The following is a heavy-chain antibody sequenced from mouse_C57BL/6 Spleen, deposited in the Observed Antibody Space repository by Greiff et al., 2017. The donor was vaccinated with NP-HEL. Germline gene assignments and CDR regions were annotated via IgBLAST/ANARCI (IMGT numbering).Heavy chain of an antibody. CDR1: GYTFTSYW. V-gene: IGHV1-69*01. Sequence: QVQLQQPGAELVMPGASVKLSCKDSGYTFTSYWMHWVKQRPGQGLEWIGEIDPSDSYTNYNQKFKGKSTLTVDKSSSTAYMQLSSLTSEDSAVYYCAREGAGKGYFDVWGTGTTVTVSS. CDR3: AREGAGKGYFDV. CDR2: IDPSDSYT. J-gene: IGHJ1*03. D-gene: IGHD3-3*01.